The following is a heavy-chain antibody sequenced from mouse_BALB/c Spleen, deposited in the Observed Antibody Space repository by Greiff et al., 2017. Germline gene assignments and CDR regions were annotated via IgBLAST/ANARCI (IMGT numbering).Heavy chain of an antibody. V-gene: IGHV1-14*01. CDR1: GYTFTSYV. Sequence: EVKVVESGPELVKPGASVKMSCKASGYTFTSYVMHWVKQKPGQGLEWIGYINPYNDGTKYNEKFKGKATLTSDKSSSTAYMELSSLTSEDSAVYYCARSGITTWFAYWGQGTLVTVSA. D-gene: IGHD2-4*01. CDR3: ARSGITTWFAY. CDR2: INPYNDGT. J-gene: IGHJ3*01.